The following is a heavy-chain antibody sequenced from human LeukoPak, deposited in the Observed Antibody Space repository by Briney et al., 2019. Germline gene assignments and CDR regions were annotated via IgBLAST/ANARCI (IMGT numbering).Heavy chain of an antibody. CDR2: IYYSGST. CDR1: GGSISSSSYY. Sequence: PSETLSLTCTVSGGSISSSSYYWGWIRQPPGKGLEWTGSIYYSGSTYYNPSLKSRVTISVDTSKNQFSLKLSSVTAADTAVYYCARHEDTVTTFDYWGQGTLVTVSS. J-gene: IGHJ4*02. D-gene: IGHD4-17*01. V-gene: IGHV4-39*01. CDR3: ARHEDTVTTFDY.